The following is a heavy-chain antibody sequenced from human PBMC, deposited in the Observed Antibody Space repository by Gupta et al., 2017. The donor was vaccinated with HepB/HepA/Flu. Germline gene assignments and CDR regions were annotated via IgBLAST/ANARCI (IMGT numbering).Heavy chain of an antibody. D-gene: IGHD1-26*01. J-gene: IGHJ4*02. CDR3: AKERGSGNYWGYFDF. Sequence: EVQLLESGGGLVQPGGSLRLSCAASGFTFTLYALSWVRQAPGGGLEGLSAIGGGGNETFYEGSVKGRFTISRDNAKNTLHLQMKSLRAEVTAVYYCAKERGSGNYWGYFDFWGQGTLVTVSS. CDR2: IGGGGNET. V-gene: IGHV3-23*02. CDR1: GFTFTLYA.